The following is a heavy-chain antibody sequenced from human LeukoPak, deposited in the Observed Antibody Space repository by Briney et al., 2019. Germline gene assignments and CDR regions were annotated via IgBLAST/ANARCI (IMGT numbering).Heavy chain of an antibody. J-gene: IGHJ4*02. CDR3: ARAPLRGYTYGRPFDY. D-gene: IGHD5-18*01. Sequence: SVKVSCKASGDTFTSYSISWVRQAPGQGLELMGVIIPTFGTPNYAQKFQGRVTITTDGSTSTAYMELSSLRSEDTAVYYCARAPLRGYTYGRPFDYWGQGTLVTVSS. CDR1: GDTFTSYS. CDR2: IIPTFGTP. V-gene: IGHV1-69*05.